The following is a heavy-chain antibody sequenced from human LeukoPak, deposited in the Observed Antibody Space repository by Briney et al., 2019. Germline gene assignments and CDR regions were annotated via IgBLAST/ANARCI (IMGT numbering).Heavy chain of an antibody. D-gene: IGHD6-6*01. CDR3: ARRNSGSSQIDY. CDR1: GGSISSSGYY. J-gene: IGHJ4*02. Sequence: SETLSLTCTVSGGSISSSGYYWGWIRQPPGKGLEWIGNIYYGGSAYYNPSLTSRVTISVDTPENQFSLKLSSVTAADTAVYYCARRNSGSSQIDYWGQGTLVTVSS. CDR2: IYYGGSA. V-gene: IGHV4-39*01.